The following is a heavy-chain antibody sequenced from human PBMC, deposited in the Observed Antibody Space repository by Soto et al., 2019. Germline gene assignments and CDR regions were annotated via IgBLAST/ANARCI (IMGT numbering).Heavy chain of an antibody. J-gene: IGHJ4*02. Sequence: SETLSLTCSVSAGSLSNYYWTWIRQSPGKGLEWIGEIYHTGSTKYNPSLKSRAAISVDMSKNQFSLTLNSVTPADTAVYYCARGGRGSGLYFLYYFDLWGQGTLVTVSS. CDR1: AGSLSNYY. V-gene: IGHV4-59*01. CDR2: IYHTGST. D-gene: IGHD6-19*01. CDR3: ARGGRGSGLYFLYYFDL.